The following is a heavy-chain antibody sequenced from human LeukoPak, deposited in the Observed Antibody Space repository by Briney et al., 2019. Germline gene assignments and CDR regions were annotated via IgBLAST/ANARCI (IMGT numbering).Heavy chain of an antibody. CDR1: GFTVSSNY. V-gene: IGHV3-53*01. CDR3: ARGGSYLSAFDI. CDR2: IYSGGST. D-gene: IGHD1-26*01. Sequence: GGSLRLSCAASGFTVSSNYMSWVRQAPGKGLEWVSIIYSGGSTFYADSVKGRFTISRDNSKNTLYLQMNSLRAEDTAVYYCARGGSYLSAFDIWGQGTMVTVST. J-gene: IGHJ3*02.